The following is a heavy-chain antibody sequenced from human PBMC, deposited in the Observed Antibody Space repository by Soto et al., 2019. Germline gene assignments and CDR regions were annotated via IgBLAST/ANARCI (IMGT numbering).Heavy chain of an antibody. CDR3: AREQLLGYCSGGSCYGGDY. V-gene: IGHV3-7*01. CDR1: GFTFISYW. Sequence: GGSLRLSCAASGFTFISYWMSWVRQAPWKGMEWVANIKQDGSEKYYVDSVKGRFTISRDNAKNSLYLQMNSLRAEDTAVYYCAREQLLGYCSGGSCYGGDYWGQGTLVTVS. J-gene: IGHJ4*02. CDR2: IKQDGSEK. D-gene: IGHD2-15*01.